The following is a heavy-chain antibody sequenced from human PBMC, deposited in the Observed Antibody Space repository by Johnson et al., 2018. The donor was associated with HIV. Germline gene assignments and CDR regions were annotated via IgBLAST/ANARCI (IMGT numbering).Heavy chain of an antibody. D-gene: IGHD1-20*01. J-gene: IGHJ3*02. CDR2: MKQDGSEQ. V-gene: IGHV3-7*02. Sequence: VQLVESGGGVVQPGRSLRLSCAASGFTFSSYAMHWVRQAPGKGLEWVANMKQDGSEQYYVDSVRGRFTISRDNAKKSLFLQLSRLRAGDTGVYYCARGGTYNWSPDRIGNAFDIWGQGTTVTVSS. CDR3: ARGGTYNWSPDRIGNAFDI. CDR1: GFTFSSYA.